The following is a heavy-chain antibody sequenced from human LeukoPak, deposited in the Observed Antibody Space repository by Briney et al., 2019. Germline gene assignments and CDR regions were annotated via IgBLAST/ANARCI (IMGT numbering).Heavy chain of an antibody. V-gene: IGHV3-74*03. D-gene: IGHD2/OR15-2a*01. CDR2: INRDGSTT. CDR3: ARGNYYGMDV. Sequence: GGSLRLSCAASESTFSKFWMYWDRQAPGKGLVWVSGINRDGSTTTYADSVKGRFTVSRDNAKNTLYLQMNSLRAEDTAVYYCARGNYYGMDVWGQGTTVTVSS. J-gene: IGHJ6*02. CDR1: ESTFSKFW.